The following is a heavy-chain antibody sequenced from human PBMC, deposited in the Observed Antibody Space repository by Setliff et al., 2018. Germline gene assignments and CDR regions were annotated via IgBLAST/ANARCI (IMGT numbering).Heavy chain of an antibody. Sequence: PSETLSLTCTVSGGSISSGGYYWSWIRQHPGKGLEWIGYIYYSGSTYYNPSLKSRVTISVDTSKNQFSLKLSSVTAADTAVYYCARVVAGNYYYMDVWGKGTTVTVSS. J-gene: IGHJ6*03. D-gene: IGHD6-19*01. CDR1: GGSISSGGYY. V-gene: IGHV4-31*03. CDR3: ARVVAGNYYYMDV. CDR2: IYYSGST.